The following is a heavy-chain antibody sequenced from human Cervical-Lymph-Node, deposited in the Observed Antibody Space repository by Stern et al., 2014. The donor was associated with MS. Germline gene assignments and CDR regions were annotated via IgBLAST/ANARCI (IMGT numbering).Heavy chain of an antibody. CDR2: ITSLFGTA. V-gene: IGHV1-69*01. CDR3: ARHQGGIAAS. D-gene: IGHD6-13*01. CDR1: GDTFNNLD. Sequence: QLVQSGAEVKKPGSSVRVSCKASGDTFNNLDIGWVRQAPGQEPEWLGGITSLFGTANSAKRLQGRVTFTADESASTTYMELGRLTSEDTAIYYCARHQGGIAASWGQGTLVTVSS. J-gene: IGHJ5*02.